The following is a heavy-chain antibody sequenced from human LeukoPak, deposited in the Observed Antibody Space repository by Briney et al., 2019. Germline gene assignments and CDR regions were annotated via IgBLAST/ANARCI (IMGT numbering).Heavy chain of an antibody. V-gene: IGHV1-18*01. Sequence: ASVKVSCTASGYTFTSYGISWVRQAPGQGLEWMGWISAYNGNTNYAQKLQGRVTMTTDTSTSTAYIELRSLRSDDTAVYYCAREASGSYLNVWDYWGQGTLVTVSS. CDR3: AREASGSYLNVWDY. CDR1: GYTFTSYG. CDR2: ISAYNGNT. D-gene: IGHD1-26*01. J-gene: IGHJ4*02.